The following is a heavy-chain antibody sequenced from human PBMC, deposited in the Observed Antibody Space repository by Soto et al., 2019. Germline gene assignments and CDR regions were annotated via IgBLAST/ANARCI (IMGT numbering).Heavy chain of an antibody. Sequence: QVQLEQWGAGLLKPSETLSLTCAVYGGSFSGYYWSWIRQPPGKGLEWLGEINHSAITDYNPALKSRVTISIDTSKNQSSLKLDSVTAADTAVYYCAIGPRMWLPGGGYWGQGTLVTVSS. CDR3: AIGPRMWLPGGGY. J-gene: IGHJ4*02. V-gene: IGHV4-34*01. CDR1: GGSFSGYY. D-gene: IGHD6-19*01. CDR2: INHSAIT.